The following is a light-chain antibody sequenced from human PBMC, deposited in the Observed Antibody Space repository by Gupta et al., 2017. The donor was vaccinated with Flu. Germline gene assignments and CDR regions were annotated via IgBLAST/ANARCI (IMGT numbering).Light chain of an antibody. CDR3: QKYITPPGA. CDR2: KAS. Sequence: DIQMTQSPSTLSASVGDRVSITCRASQSISGLLAWYQQKPGEAPNLLIYKASTLESGVPSRFSGSEARTEFTLTNSSLQHDDVAFYYCQKYITPPGAFGQGTQVQ. J-gene: IGKJ1*01. CDR1: QSISGL. V-gene: IGKV1-5*03.